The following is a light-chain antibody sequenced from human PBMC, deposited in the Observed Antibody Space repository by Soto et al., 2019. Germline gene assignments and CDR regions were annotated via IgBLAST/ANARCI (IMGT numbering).Light chain of an antibody. Sequence: DIQLTHSPSTLSASIGDRVTITCRASQSIGSWLAWYQPRPGKAPDVLIYKASNLERGVPSRFSGSGSETEFTLTISSLQPEDFATYYCQQYSTFPWTFGQGTKVEL. CDR1: QSIGSW. V-gene: IGKV1-5*03. CDR3: QQYSTFPWT. J-gene: IGKJ1*01. CDR2: KAS.